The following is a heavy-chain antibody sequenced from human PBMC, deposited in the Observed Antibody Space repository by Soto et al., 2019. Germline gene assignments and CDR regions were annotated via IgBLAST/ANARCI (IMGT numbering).Heavy chain of an antibody. V-gene: IGHV1-69*01. CDR2: IIPMFGTP. CDR3: ARSRNVAEFNDYGGNYHGFDI. D-gene: IGHD4-17*01. J-gene: IGHJ3*02. Sequence: QVQLEQSGAEVKKAGSSVKVSCKAFGGSVNSHAISWVRQAPGQGLEWMGGIIPMFGTPTYAQRFQGGVTIRADESTSTVYLDLSSLRSEDTAMYYCARSRNVAEFNDYGGNYHGFDIWGQGTMVTVSS. CDR1: GGSVNSHA.